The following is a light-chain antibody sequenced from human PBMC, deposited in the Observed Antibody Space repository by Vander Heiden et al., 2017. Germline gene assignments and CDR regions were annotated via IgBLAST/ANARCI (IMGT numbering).Light chain of an antibody. J-gene: IGKJ1*01. CDR1: QTFSNY. CDR2: KAS. V-gene: IGKV1-5*03. CDR3: QQYNAYPWT. Sequence: DRQMNQYNSTLSASVGDRVTITCRASQTFSNYLAWYQQKPGNAPKLLIYKASTLESGVPSRFSGRGSGTEFTLTISSLQPDDFATYYCQQYNAYPWTFGQGTRVEI.